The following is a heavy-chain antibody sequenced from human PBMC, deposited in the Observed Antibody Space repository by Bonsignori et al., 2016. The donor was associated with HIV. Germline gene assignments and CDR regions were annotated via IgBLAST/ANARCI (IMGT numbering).Heavy chain of an antibody. V-gene: IGHV1-18*01. Sequence: WVRQAPGQGLEWMGWISAYNGNTNYAQKLQGRVTMTTDTSTSTAYMELRSLRSDDTAVYYCARSHSAGRLSNHYPNFYYFDYWGQGTLVTVSS. J-gene: IGHJ4*02. D-gene: IGHD3-16*02. CDR2: ISAYNGNT. CDR3: ARSHSAGRLSNHYPNFYYFDY.